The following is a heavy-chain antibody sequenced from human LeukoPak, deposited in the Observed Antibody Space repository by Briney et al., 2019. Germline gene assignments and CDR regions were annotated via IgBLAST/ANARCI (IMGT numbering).Heavy chain of an antibody. J-gene: IGHJ4*02. V-gene: IGHV1-8*03. CDR3: ARGLSVVVPAAIGLDY. CDR2: MNPNSGNT. Sequence: ASVKVSCKASGYTFTSYDINWVRQATGQGLEWMGWMNPNSGNTGYAQKFQGRVTITRNTSISTAYMELSSLRSEDTAVYYCARGLSVVVPAAIGLDYWGQGTLVTVSS. CDR1: GYTFTSYD. D-gene: IGHD2-2*01.